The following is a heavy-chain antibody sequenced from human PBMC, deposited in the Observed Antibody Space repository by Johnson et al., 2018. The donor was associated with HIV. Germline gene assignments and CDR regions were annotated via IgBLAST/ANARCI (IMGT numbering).Heavy chain of an antibody. V-gene: IGHV3-30-3*01. CDR3: ARLPSGYSRDAFDI. D-gene: IGHD5-18*01. Sequence: QVQLVESGGGVVQPGRSLRLSCAASGFTFSSYAMHWVRQAPGKGLEWVAVISYDGSNKYYADSVKGRFTISRDNSKNTLYLQMNSLRIEDTALYYCARLPSGYSRDAFDIWGQETMVTVSS. CDR1: GFTFSSYA. J-gene: IGHJ3*02. CDR2: ISYDGSNK.